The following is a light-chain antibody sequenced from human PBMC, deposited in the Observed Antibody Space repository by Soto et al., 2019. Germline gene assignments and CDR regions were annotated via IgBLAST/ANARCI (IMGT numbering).Light chain of an antibody. CDR1: QSVGTF. J-gene: IGKJ5*01. Sequence: EIVLTQSPATLPLSPGERATLSCRASQSVGTFLAWYQQRPGQAPRLLIYEASSRATGIPARFSGSGSGTDFTLAISSLEPEDFAVYYCQQRSNWPPFTFGQGTRLEIK. V-gene: IGKV3-11*01. CDR2: EAS. CDR3: QQRSNWPPFT.